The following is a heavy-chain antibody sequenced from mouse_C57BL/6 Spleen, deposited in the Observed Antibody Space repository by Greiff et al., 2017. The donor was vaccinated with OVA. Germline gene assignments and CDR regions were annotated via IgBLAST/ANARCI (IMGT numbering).Heavy chain of an antibody. CDR2: INPNNGGT. CDR1: GYTFTDYY. CDR3: ARSRYGSDFDY. D-gene: IGHD1-1*01. V-gene: IGHV1-26*01. J-gene: IGHJ2*01. Sequence: VQLQQSGPELVKPGASVKISCKASGYTFTDYYMNWVKQSPGQSLEWIGDINPNNGGTSYNQKFKGKATLTVDKSSSTAYMELRSLTSEDSAVYYCARSRYGSDFDYWGQGTTLTVSS.